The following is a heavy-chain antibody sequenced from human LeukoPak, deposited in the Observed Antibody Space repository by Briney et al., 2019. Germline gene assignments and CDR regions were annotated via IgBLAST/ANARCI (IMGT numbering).Heavy chain of an antibody. Sequence: SETLSLTCAVYGGSFSGYYWNWIRQAPGKGLEWIGEINHRGSTNYNPSLKSRDSISVDTSKNQFSLRLASVTAADTAIYYCARGRVYDRLGFPVQRDAFDIWGQGTVVTVSS. CDR1: GGSFSGYY. CDR2: INHRGST. CDR3: ARGRVYDRLGFPVQRDAFDI. J-gene: IGHJ3*02. V-gene: IGHV4-34*01. D-gene: IGHD2/OR15-2a*01.